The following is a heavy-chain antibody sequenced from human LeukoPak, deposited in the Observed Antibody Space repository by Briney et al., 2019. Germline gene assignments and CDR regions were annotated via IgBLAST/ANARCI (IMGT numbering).Heavy chain of an antibody. D-gene: IGHD3-10*01. CDR1: GYTFTSYG. J-gene: IGHJ5*02. V-gene: IGHV1-18*01. Sequence: ASVKVSCKASGYTFTSYGISWVRQAPGQGLEWMGRISAYNGNTNYAQKLQGRVTMTTDTSTSTAYMELRSLRSDDTAVYYCARALEYYYGSGSYSNWFDPWGQGTLVTVSS. CDR3: ARALEYYYGSGSYSNWFDP. CDR2: ISAYNGNT.